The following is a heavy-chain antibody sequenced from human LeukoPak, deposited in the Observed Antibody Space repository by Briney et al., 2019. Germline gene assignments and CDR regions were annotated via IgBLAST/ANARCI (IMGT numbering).Heavy chain of an antibody. CDR1: GYTFTSYA. CDR3: ARGVGTMVRGVGTYYFDY. CDR2: INAGNGNT. D-gene: IGHD3-10*01. Sequence: GASVKVSCKASGYTFTSYAMHWVRQAPGQRLEWMGWINAGNGNTKYSQKFQGRVTITRDTSASTAYMELRSLRSDDTAVYYCARGVGTMVRGVGTYYFDYWGQGTLVTVSS. V-gene: IGHV1-3*01. J-gene: IGHJ4*02.